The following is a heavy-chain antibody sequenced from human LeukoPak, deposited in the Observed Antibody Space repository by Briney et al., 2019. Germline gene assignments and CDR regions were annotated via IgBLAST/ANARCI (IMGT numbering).Heavy chain of an antibody. Sequence: GGSLRLSCAASGFTFSDYYMSWIRQAPGKGLEWVSSISSSSSYIYYADSVKGRFTISRDNAKNSLYLQMNSLRAEDTAVYYCSRDGSSSDWSAFDIWGQGTMVTVSS. D-gene: IGHD6-19*01. J-gene: IGHJ3*02. CDR2: ISSSSSYI. CDR1: GFTFSDYY. V-gene: IGHV3-11*06. CDR3: SRDGSSSDWSAFDI.